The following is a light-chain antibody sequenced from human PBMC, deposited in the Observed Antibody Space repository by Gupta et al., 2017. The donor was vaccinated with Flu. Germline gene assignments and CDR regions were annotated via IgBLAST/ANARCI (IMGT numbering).Light chain of an antibody. Sequence: QSPLTQPRPVSGSPGRPVPTSCLGPSSDFGGYNYVSWYQQHPGKAPKLMIYDVSKRPSGVPDRFSGSKSGNTASLIISGLQAEDEADYYCCSYAGSYTLWVFGTGTKVTVL. V-gene: IGLV2-11*01. J-gene: IGLJ1*01. CDR3: CSYAGSYTLWV. CDR1: SSDFGGYNY. CDR2: DVS.